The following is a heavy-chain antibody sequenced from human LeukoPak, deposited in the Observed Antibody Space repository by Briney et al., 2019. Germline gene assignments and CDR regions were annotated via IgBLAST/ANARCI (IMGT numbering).Heavy chain of an antibody. CDR1: GYTFTSYG. CDR2: INPSGGST. V-gene: IGHV1-46*01. CDR3: ARGGDPSGSYRH. D-gene: IGHD1-26*01. Sequence: ASVKVSCKASGYTFTSYGISWVRQAPGQGLEWMGIINPSGGSTSYAQKFQGRVTMTRDMSTSTVYMELSSLRSEDTAVYYCARGGDPSGSYRHWGQGTLVTVSS. J-gene: IGHJ4*02.